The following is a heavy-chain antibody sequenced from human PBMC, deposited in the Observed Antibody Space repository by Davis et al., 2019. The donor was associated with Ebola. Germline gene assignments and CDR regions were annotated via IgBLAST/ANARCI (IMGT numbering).Heavy chain of an antibody. CDR1: GGSISSGGYY. CDR3: ARENEVSAAAGTFFDY. J-gene: IGHJ4*02. Sequence: PSETLSLTCTVSGGSISSGGYYWSWIRQHPGKGLEWIGYIYYSGSTYYNPSLKSRVTISVDTSKNQFSLKLSSVTAADTAVYYCARENEVSAAAGTFFDYWGQGTLVTVSS. V-gene: IGHV4-31*03. D-gene: IGHD6-13*01. CDR2: IYYSGST.